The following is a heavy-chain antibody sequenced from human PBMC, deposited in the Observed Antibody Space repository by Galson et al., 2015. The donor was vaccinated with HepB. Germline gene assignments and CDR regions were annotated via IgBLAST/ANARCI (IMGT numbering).Heavy chain of an antibody. CDR2: ISYDGSNK. CDR3: AKTSSWYVPSDAFDI. J-gene: IGHJ3*02. V-gene: IGHV3-30*18. D-gene: IGHD6-13*01. CDR1: GFTFSSYG. Sequence: SLRLSCAASGFTFSSYGMHWVRQAPGKGLEWAAVISYDGSNKYYADSVRGRFTVSRDNSKNTLYLQMNSLRAEDTAIYYCAKTSSWYVPSDAFDIWGQGTMVTVSS.